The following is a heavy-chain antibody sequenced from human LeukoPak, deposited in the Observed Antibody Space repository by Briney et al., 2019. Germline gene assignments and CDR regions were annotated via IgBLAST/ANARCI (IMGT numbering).Heavy chain of an antibody. J-gene: IGHJ6*03. CDR1: GGSFSGYY. V-gene: IGHV4-34*01. D-gene: IGHD5-12*01. CDR2: INHSGST. Sequence: SETLSLTCAVYGGSFSGYYWSWIRQPPGKWLEWIGEINHSGSTNYNPSLKSRVTISVDTSKNQFSLKLSSVTAADTAVYYCARASSGYDNYYYYYMDVWGKGTTVTVSS. CDR3: ARASSGYDNYYYYYMDV.